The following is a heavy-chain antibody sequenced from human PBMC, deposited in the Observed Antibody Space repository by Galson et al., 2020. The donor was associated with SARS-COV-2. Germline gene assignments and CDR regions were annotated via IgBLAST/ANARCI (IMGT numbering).Heavy chain of an antibody. D-gene: IGHD2-2*01. CDR2: NIPIFGTA. Sequence: SVKVSCKASGGTFSSYAISWVRQAPGQGLEWMGGNIPIFGTANYAQKFQGRVTITADESTSTAYMELSSLRSEDTAVYYCAITTSGSTRAPPFLVDYWGQGTLVTVSS. V-gene: IGHV1-69*13. CDR1: GGTFSSYA. J-gene: IGHJ4*02. CDR3: AITTSGSTRAPPFLVDY.